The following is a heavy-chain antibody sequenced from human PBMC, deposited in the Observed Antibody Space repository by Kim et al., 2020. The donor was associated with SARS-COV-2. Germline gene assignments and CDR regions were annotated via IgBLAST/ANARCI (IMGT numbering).Heavy chain of an antibody. V-gene: IGHV4-61*01. CDR3: ARDLGGSSDAFDI. CDR2: LYYSGST. J-gene: IGHJ3*02. Sequence: SETLSLTCTVSGGSVSSGSYYWSWIRQPPGKGLEWIAYLYYSGSTNYNPSLKSRVTISLDTSKNQFSLKLSSVTAAATAVYYCARDLGGSSDAFDIWGQGTMVTASS. CDR1: GGSVSSGSYY.